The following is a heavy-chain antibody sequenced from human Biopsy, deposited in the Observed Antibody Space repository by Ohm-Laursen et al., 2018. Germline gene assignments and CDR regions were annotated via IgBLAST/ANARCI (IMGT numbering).Heavy chain of an antibody. V-gene: IGHV3-53*01. J-gene: IGHJ4*02. CDR3: STELTKANGWNYFDY. CDR2: IYLCGTT. D-gene: IGHD2-15*01. CDR1: GITVSGNY. Sequence: SLRLSCAASGITVSGNYMTWVRQAPGKGLEWVSVIYLCGTTYYADSVKGRFTISRDNSKNMVYLQMNSLRAEDTAVYYCSTELTKANGWNYFDYWGQGTLVTVSS.